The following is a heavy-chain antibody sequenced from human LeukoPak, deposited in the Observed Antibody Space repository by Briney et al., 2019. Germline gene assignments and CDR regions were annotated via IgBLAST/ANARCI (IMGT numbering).Heavy chain of an antibody. CDR3: ARDFGYYDSSGRSVQH. D-gene: IGHD3-22*01. CDR1: GFTFSSYE. Sequence: HSGGSLRLSCAASGFTFSSYEMNWVRQAPGKGLEWVSYISSSGSTIYYADSVKGRFTISRDNAKNSLYLQMNSLRAEDTAVYYCARDFGYYDSSGRSVQHWGQGTLVTVSS. V-gene: IGHV3-48*03. J-gene: IGHJ1*01. CDR2: ISSSGSTI.